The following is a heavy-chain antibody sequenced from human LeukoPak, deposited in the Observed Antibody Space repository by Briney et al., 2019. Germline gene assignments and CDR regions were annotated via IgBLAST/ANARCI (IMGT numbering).Heavy chain of an antibody. J-gene: IGHJ3*02. CDR2: IYYSGST. CDR3: ARAGRVGLGAFDI. D-gene: IGHD1-26*01. CDR1: GGSISSYY. Sequence: SETLSLTCTVSGGSISSYYWNWIRQPPGKGLEWIGYIYYSGSTNYNPSLKGRVTISVDTSKNQFSLKLSSVTAADTAVYYCARAGRVGLGAFDIWGQGKMVTVSS. V-gene: IGHV4-59*01.